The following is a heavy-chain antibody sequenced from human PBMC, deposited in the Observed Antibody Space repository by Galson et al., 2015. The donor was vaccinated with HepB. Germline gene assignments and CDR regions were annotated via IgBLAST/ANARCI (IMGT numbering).Heavy chain of an antibody. D-gene: IGHD3-3*01. V-gene: IGHV3-23*01. J-gene: IGHJ4*02. Sequence: SLRLSCAASGFTFSNYAMSWVRQAPGKGLEWVSSISHTGSNTYYADSVKGRFTISRDNSKNTLNLQMNSLRAEDTAVYYCAKDRWSSYYKEYWGQGTLVIVSS. CDR3: AKDRWSSYYKEY. CDR2: ISHTGSNT. CDR1: GFTFSNYA.